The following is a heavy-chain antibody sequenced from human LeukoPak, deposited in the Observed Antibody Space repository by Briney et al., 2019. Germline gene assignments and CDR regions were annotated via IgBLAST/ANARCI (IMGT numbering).Heavy chain of an antibody. J-gene: IGHJ4*02. CDR2: IIPIFGTA. V-gene: IGHV1-69*05. CDR1: GGTFSSYA. D-gene: IGHD3-9*01. CDR3: ARPPNAVLRYFDWFRFDY. Sequence: SVKVSCKASGGTFSSYAISWVRQAPGHGLEWMGGIIPIFGTATHAKKFQGRVTITTDESPSTAYMELSSLRSEDTAVYYCARPPNAVLRYFDWFRFDYWGQGTLVTVSS.